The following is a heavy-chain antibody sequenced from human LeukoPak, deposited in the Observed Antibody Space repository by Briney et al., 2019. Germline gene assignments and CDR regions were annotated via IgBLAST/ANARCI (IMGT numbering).Heavy chain of an antibody. Sequence: SETLSLTCTVSGGSISSGDYYWSWIRQPPGKGLEWIGYIYYTGTTYYNPSLKSRVTLSVDTSKNQFSLKLSSVTAADTAVYYCARVELGSFDYWGQGTLVTVSS. V-gene: IGHV4-30-4*08. D-gene: IGHD1-7*01. CDR2: IYYTGTT. J-gene: IGHJ4*02. CDR3: ARVELGSFDY. CDR1: GGSISSGDYY.